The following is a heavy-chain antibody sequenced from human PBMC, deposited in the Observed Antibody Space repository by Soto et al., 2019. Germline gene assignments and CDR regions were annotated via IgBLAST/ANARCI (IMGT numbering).Heavy chain of an antibody. J-gene: IGHJ4*02. CDR2: IYYSGST. V-gene: IGHV4-61*01. CDR1: GGSVSSGSYY. Sequence: QVQLQESGPGLVKPSETLSLTCTVSGGSVSSGSYYWSWIRQPPGKGLEWIGYIYYSGSTNYNPSRKSRVAISVDTSKNQFSLKLSSVTAADTAVYYCAREGGYGFDYWGQGTLVTVSS. CDR3: AREGGYGFDY. D-gene: IGHD5-18*01.